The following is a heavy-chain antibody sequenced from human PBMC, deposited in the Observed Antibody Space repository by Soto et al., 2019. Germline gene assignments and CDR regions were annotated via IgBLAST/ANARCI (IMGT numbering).Heavy chain of an antibody. CDR2: IYYSGST. Sequence: SETLSLTCTVSGGSISSGGYYWSWIRQHPGKGLEWIGYIYYSGSTYYNPSLKSRVTISVDTSKNQFSLKLSSVTAADTAVYYCARAFCSSTSCSRRFDPWGQGTLVTVSS. D-gene: IGHD2-2*01. CDR1: GGSISSGGYY. J-gene: IGHJ5*02. V-gene: IGHV4-31*03. CDR3: ARAFCSSTSCSRRFDP.